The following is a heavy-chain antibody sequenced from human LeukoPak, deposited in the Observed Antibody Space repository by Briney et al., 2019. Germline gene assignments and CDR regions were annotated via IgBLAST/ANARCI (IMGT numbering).Heavy chain of an antibody. CDR2: INPNSGDT. Sequence: ASVKVSCKASGYTFTAYYMHWVRQAPGQGLEWMGRINPNSGDTNYAQKFQGRVTMTRDTSISTAYMELSRLRSGDTGVYYCARAVDYGGTLDYWGQGTLVTVSS. CDR1: GYTFTAYY. V-gene: IGHV1-2*05. CDR3: ARAVDYGGTLDY. D-gene: IGHD4-23*01. J-gene: IGHJ4*02.